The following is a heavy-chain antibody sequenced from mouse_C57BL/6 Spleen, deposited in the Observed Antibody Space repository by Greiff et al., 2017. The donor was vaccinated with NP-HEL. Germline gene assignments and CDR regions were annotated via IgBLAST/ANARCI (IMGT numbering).Heavy chain of an antibody. D-gene: IGHD1-1*01. CDR3: ARDRDYYGSSLDY. Sequence: DVQLVESGPGLVKPSQSLSLTCSVTGYSITSGYYWNWIRQFPGNKLEWMGYISYDGSNNYNPSLKNRISITRDTSKNQFFLKLNSVTTEDTATYYCARDRDYYGSSLDYWGQGTTLTVSS. CDR2: ISYDGSN. V-gene: IGHV3-6*01. CDR1: GYSITSGYY. J-gene: IGHJ2*01.